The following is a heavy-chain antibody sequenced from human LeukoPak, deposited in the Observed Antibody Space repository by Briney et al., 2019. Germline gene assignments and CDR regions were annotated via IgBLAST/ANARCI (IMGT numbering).Heavy chain of an antibody. CDR2: ISWNSGSI. Sequence: GGSLRLSCAASGFTFDDYAMHWVRQAPGKGLEWVSGISWNSGSIGYADSVKGRFTISRDNAKNSLYLQMNSLRAEDTALYYCTKDRGFSGYESVDYWGQGTLVTVSS. V-gene: IGHV3-9*01. J-gene: IGHJ4*02. CDR3: TKDRGFSGYESVDY. CDR1: GFTFDDYA. D-gene: IGHD5-12*01.